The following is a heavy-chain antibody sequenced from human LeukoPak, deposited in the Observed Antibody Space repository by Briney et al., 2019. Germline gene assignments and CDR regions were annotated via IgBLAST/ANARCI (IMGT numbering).Heavy chain of an antibody. CDR3: AGRITVANTLEF. J-gene: IGHJ4*02. CDR2: ISISGST. CDR1: GFTLSISA. Sequence: PGGSLRLSCAASGFTLSISALSWVRQAPGKGLEWVSVISISGSTYYADSVKGRFTISRDNSKNTLYLQMNSLGVKDTAVYYCAGRITVANTLEFWGQGTLVTVSS. D-gene: IGHD6-19*01. V-gene: IGHV3-23*01.